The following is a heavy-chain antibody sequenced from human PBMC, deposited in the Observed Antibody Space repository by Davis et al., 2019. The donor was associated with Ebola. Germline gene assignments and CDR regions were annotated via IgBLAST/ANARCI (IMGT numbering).Heavy chain of an antibody. Sequence: GESLKISCAASGFTFSSYAMSWVRQAPGKGLEYVSAISSNGGSTYYANSVKGRFTISRDNSKNTLYLQMGSLRAEDMAVYYCARGALVATIKYNWFDPWGQGTLVTVSS. D-gene: IGHD5-12*01. CDR3: ARGALVATIKYNWFDP. J-gene: IGHJ5*02. CDR2: ISSNGGST. V-gene: IGHV3-64*01. CDR1: GFTFSSYA.